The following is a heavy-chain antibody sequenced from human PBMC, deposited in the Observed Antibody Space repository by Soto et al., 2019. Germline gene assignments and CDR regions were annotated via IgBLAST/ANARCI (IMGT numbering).Heavy chain of an antibody. CDR2: INPRFGDT. CDR1: GYTFTAYY. D-gene: IGHD3-10*01. V-gene: IGHV1-2*02. J-gene: IGHJ6*02. Sequence: QVQLVQSGAELKEPGDSVRVSCAASGYTFTAYYIHWVRQAPGQGLEWMGWINPRFGDTSYAQHFQGRVSMTRDTSISTVYMELSRLTSDATAIYYCARNMDFYYGPGSGNGHGFWGQGTTVTVFS. CDR3: ARNMDFYYGPGSGNGHGF.